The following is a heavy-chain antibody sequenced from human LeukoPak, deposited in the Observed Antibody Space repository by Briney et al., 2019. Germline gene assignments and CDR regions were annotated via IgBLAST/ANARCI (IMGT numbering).Heavy chain of an antibody. CDR1: GFTVSSNY. CDR3: ARDSSMITFGGVIVSYFDY. J-gene: IGHJ4*02. Sequence: GGSLRLSCAASGFTVSSNYMSWVRQAPGKGLEWVSVIYSGGSTYYADSVKGRFTISRDNSKNTLYLQMNSLRAEDTALYYCARDSSMITFGGVIVSYFDYWGQGTLVTVSS. V-gene: IGHV3-66*01. D-gene: IGHD3-16*02. CDR2: IYSGGST.